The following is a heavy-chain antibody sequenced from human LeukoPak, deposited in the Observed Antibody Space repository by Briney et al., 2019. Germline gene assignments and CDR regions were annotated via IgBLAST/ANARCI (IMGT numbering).Heavy chain of an antibody. CDR3: ARRRAAAAGTAEYFQH. V-gene: IGHV4-34*01. D-gene: IGHD6-13*01. Sequence: SETLSLTCAVYGGSLSGYYWSWIRQPPGKGLEWIGEINHNGSTNYNPSLKSRVTISVDTSKNQFSLKLSSVTAADTAVYYCARRRAAAAGTAEYFQHWGQGTLVTVSS. CDR1: GGSLSGYY. CDR2: INHNGST. J-gene: IGHJ1*01.